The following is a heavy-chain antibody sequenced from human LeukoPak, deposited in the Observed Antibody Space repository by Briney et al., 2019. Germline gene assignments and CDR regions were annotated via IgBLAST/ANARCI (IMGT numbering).Heavy chain of an antibody. D-gene: IGHD1-14*01. J-gene: IGHJ5*02. Sequence: GGSLRLSCAASGFTFSSYAMSWVRQPPGKGLEWVSAITGNSGATYYTDSVKGRFTISRDNSKNTLYLQMNSLRADDTALYYCAKQSAGVAWGQGTLVTVSS. CDR2: ITGNSGAT. V-gene: IGHV3-23*01. CDR3: AKQSAGVA. CDR1: GFTFSSYA.